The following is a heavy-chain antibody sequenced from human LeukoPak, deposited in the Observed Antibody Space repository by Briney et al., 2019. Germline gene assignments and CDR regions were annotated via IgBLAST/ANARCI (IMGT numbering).Heavy chain of an antibody. CDR2: ISDSGST. J-gene: IGHJ4*02. D-gene: IGHD6-13*01. CDR3: ATPPHNHSWYKLIY. CDR1: GDSITPFY. Sequence: PSETLSLICTVSGDSITPFYWSWIRQSPGKGLEWIGYISDSGSTKYNPSLESRATISLDTSKSQFSLKLTSVTAADTAIYYCATPPHNHSWYKLIYWGQGTLVTVSS. V-gene: IGHV4-59*01.